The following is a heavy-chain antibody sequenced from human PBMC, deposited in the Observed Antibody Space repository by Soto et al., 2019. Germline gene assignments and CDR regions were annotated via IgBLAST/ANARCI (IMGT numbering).Heavy chain of an antibody. CDR1: GFTFSSSA. V-gene: IGHV3-23*01. D-gene: IGHD5-18*01. Sequence: EVQLLESGGGLVQPGGSLRLSCAASGFTFSSSAMSWVRQAPGKGLEWVSGTSGSGGTTYYADSVKGGFTISRDNSRSTLYLQLNSLRAEDTALYYCAKSRGYTSGALDYWGQGTLVTVSS. CDR3: AKSRGYTSGALDY. CDR2: TSGSGGTT. J-gene: IGHJ4*02.